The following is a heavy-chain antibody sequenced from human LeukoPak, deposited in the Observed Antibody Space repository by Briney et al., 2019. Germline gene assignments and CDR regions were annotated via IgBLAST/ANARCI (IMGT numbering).Heavy chain of an antibody. CDR1: GYAFSDIY. CDR2: INPSTGAR. CDR3: ATSSVTHTRDP. Sequence: ASVKVSCKASGYAFSDIYFNWVRQAPGQGLEWMGWINPSTGARIYSQKFEGRISMDTSMGTSFNTVYMELGSLTTDDTAVYYCATSSVTHTRDPWGQGTLVTVSS. J-gene: IGHJ5*02. D-gene: IGHD5/OR15-5a*01. V-gene: IGHV1-2*02.